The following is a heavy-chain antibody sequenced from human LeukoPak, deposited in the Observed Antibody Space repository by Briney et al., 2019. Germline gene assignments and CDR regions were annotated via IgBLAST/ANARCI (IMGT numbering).Heavy chain of an antibody. CDR1: GFTLCSCA. V-gene: IGHV3-23*01. CDR3: AKIPQTTSVGYFDY. Sequence: QPGGSLRLSCAASGFTLCSCAMSWVRHAPGKGLEWVSGISGSGVSTYYADSVKGRFTISRDNSKNTLYLQMSSLRAEDTAVYYCAKIPQTTSVGYFDYWGQGNLVTVSS. D-gene: IGHD4-17*01. CDR2: ISGSGVST. J-gene: IGHJ4*02.